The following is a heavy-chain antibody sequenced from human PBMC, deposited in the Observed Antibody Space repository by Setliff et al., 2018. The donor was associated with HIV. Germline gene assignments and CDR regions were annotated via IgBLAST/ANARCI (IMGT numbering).Heavy chain of an antibody. CDR2: VNPNSGNT. J-gene: IGHJ6*02. D-gene: IGHD3-10*01. Sequence: PSVKVSCKASGYTFTGHYLHWVRQAPGQGLEWLGWVNPNSGNTKFAQKFQGRVTMTTDTSTTTAFMELRSLKADDTGIYYCSGSGVPPYYYYGMDVWGQGTTVTVSS. CDR1: GYTFTGHY. V-gene: IGHV1-2*02. CDR3: SGSGVPPYYYYGMDV.